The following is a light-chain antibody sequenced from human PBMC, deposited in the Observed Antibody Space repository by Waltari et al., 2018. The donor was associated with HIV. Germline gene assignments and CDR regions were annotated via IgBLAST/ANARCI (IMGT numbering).Light chain of an antibody. Sequence: EIMLTQSPGTLSLSPGERATLSFRASQSVTSSYLAWYQQKPGQAPRLLINGASSRATGIPDRFSGSGSGTDFTLTISRLEPEDFAVYYCQQYGRSPWTFGQGTKVEVK. CDR1: QSVTSSY. CDR2: GAS. J-gene: IGKJ1*01. CDR3: QQYGRSPWT. V-gene: IGKV3-20*01.